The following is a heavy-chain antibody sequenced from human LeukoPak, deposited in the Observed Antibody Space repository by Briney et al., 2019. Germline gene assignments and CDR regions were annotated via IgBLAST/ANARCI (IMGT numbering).Heavy chain of an antibody. CDR3: ARRATTPDYYGMDV. CDR1: GGTFSSYA. V-gene: IGHV1-69*13. J-gene: IGHJ6*02. Sequence: ASVKVSCKASGGTFSSYAISWVRQAPGQGLEWMGGIIPILGTANYAQKFQGRVTITADESTSTAYMELSSLRSEDTAVYYCARRATTPDYYGMDVWGQGTTVTVSS. D-gene: IGHD1-14*01. CDR2: IIPILGTA.